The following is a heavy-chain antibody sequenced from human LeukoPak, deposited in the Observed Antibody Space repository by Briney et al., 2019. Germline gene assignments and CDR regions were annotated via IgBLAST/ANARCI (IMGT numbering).Heavy chain of an antibody. CDR3: AGGDHYGDYPDY. Sequence: GGSLRLSCAASGFTVSSNYMSWVRQAPGEGLEWVSVIYSGGSTYYAGSVKGRFTISRDNSKNTLYLQMNSLRAEDTAVYYCAGGDHYGDYPDYWGQGTLVTVSS. CDR2: IYSGGST. D-gene: IGHD4-17*01. V-gene: IGHV3-53*01. CDR1: GFTVSSNY. J-gene: IGHJ4*02.